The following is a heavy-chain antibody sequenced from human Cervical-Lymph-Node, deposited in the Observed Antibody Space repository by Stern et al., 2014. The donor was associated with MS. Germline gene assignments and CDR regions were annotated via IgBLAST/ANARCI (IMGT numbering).Heavy chain of an antibody. CDR3: ARTWIAVRNTKWFDP. V-gene: IGHV4-34*01. D-gene: IGHD6-6*01. CDR1: GGSFDAFY. Sequence: QVQLQQWGAGLLKPSETLSLTCAVYGGSFDAFYWSWIRQPPGKGLEGIGEISHSGYTNYKPSLKSRVTISVDTSKNQFSLKMSSVTAADTAVYYCARTWIAVRNTKWFDPWGQGTLVTVSS. CDR2: ISHSGYT. J-gene: IGHJ5*02.